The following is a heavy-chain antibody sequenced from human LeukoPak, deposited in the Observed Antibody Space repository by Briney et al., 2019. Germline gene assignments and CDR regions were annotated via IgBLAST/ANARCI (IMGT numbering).Heavy chain of an antibody. J-gene: IGHJ1*01. V-gene: IGHV3-23*01. CDR2: IAATDGRT. D-gene: IGHD3-3*02. Sequence: PGGSLRLSCAASGFTFSNYAMGWVRQAPGKGLEWVSCIAATDGRTFYADSVKGRFTISRVNSKNTLFLQMNSLRAEDTALYWCAQDPGHFQHWGQGTLVTVSS. CDR1: GFTFSNYA. CDR3: AQDPGHFQH.